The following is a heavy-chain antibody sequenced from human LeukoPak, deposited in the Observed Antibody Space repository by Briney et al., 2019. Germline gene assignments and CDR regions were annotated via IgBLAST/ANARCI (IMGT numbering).Heavy chain of an antibody. V-gene: IGHV3-23*01. D-gene: IGHD6-19*01. J-gene: IGHJ4*02. Sequence: PGGSLRLSCAASGFTFSSYAMSWVRQAPGKGLEWVSAISGSGGSIYYADSVKGRFTISRDNSKNTLYLQMNSLRAEDTAVYYCAKVGIAVAVTGGYFDYWGQGTLVTVSS. CDR3: AKVGIAVAVTGGYFDY. CDR2: ISGSGGSI. CDR1: GFTFSSYA.